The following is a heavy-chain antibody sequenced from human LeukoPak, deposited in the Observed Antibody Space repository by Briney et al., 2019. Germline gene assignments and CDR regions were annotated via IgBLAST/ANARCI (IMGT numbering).Heavy chain of an antibody. CDR3: AKDIDDYVWGSYRWY. CDR1: GFTFSSYW. Sequence: GGSLRLSCAASGFTFSSYWMSWVRQAPGKGLEWVANIKQDGSEKYYVDSVKGRFTISRDNAKNSLYLQMNSLRAEDTAVYYCAKDIDDYVWGSYRWYWGQGTLVTVSS. D-gene: IGHD3-16*02. CDR2: IKQDGSEK. V-gene: IGHV3-7*03. J-gene: IGHJ4*02.